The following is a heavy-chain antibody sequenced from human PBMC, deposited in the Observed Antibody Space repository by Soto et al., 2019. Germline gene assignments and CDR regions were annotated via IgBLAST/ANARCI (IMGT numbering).Heavy chain of an antibody. Sequence: GASVEASCKVSGYANAEFSMHCVPQAPGKGLEWMGGFDPEDGETIYAQKFQGRVTMTEDTSTDTAYMELSSLRSEDTAVYYCATDLSSSSWYFNFDYWGQGTLVTVSS. D-gene: IGHD6-13*01. V-gene: IGHV1-24*01. J-gene: IGHJ4*02. CDR1: GYANAEFS. CDR2: FDPEDGET. CDR3: ATDLSSSSWYFNFDY.